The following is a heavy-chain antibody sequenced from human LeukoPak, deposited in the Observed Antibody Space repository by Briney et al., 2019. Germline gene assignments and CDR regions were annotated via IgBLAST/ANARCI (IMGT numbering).Heavy chain of an antibody. Sequence: SGGSLRLSCAASGFTFSDYYMSWIRQAPGKGLEWVSYIDARSGITYYADSVQGRFTISRDNAQESVFLQMNSLRADDTAVYYCARTYDFGRGPPGDAFDNWGPGTLVTVSS. D-gene: IGHD3-3*01. CDR2: IDARSGIT. CDR1: GFTFSDYY. V-gene: IGHV3-11*06. J-gene: IGHJ3*02. CDR3: ARTYDFGRGPPGDAFDN.